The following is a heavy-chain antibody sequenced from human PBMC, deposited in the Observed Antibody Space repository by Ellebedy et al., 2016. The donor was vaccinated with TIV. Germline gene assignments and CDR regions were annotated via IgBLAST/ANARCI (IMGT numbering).Heavy chain of an antibody. CDR1: GYTFTSYY. CDR2: INPSGGST. V-gene: IGHV1-46*01. D-gene: IGHD3-16*01. CDR3: VKAWGD. Sequence: AASVKVSCKASGYTFTSYYMHWVRQAPGQGLEWMGIINPSGGSTSYAQKFQGRVTMTEDTSTDTAYMELSSLRPDDTAVYYCVKAWGDWGQGTLVTVPS. J-gene: IGHJ4*02.